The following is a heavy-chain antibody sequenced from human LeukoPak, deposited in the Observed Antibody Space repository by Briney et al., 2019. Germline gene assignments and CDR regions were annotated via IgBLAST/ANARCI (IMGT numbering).Heavy chain of an antibody. CDR1: GYTFTSYG. D-gene: IGHD3-9*01. CDR3: ARGSHYDILTGLPIYYFDY. J-gene: IGHJ4*02. CDR2: ISAYNGNT. Sequence: ASVKVSCKASGYTFTSYGISWVRQAPGQGLEWMGWISAYNGNTNYAQKLQGRVTMTTDTSTSTAYMEVRSLRSDDTAVYYCARGSHYDILTGLPIYYFDYWGQGTLVTVSS. V-gene: IGHV1-18*01.